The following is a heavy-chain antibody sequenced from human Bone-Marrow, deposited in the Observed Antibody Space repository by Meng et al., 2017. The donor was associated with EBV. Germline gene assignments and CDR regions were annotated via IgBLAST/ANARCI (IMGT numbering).Heavy chain of an antibody. J-gene: IGHJ4*02. CDR3: ARATGGSTGYFR. D-gene: IGHD3-9*01. CDR1: GGSLSGFS. V-gene: IGHV4-34*01. Sequence: QVQSHQGGPGLLKPSETLSLPCVVNGGSLSGFSWSWIRQAPGKGLEWIGEIKHSGSTNYNPSLKNRVTISVDPSKNQFSLRLSSVTAADTAVYYCARATGGSTGYFRWGQGTLVTVSS. CDR2: IKHSGST.